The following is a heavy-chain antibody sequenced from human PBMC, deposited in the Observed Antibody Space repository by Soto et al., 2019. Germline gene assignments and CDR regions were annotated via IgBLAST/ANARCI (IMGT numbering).Heavy chain of an antibody. CDR2: IDPSDSYT. D-gene: IGHD6-13*01. V-gene: IGHV5-10-1*01. Sequence: GESLKISCKGSGYSFTSYWISWVRQVPGKGLEWMGRIDPSDSYTNYSPSFQGHVTISADKSISTAYLQWSSLKASDTAMYYYASPADGVRWGIAAAGTVYYYGMDVWGQGTTVTVSS. CDR3: ASPADGVRWGIAAAGTVYYYGMDV. J-gene: IGHJ6*02. CDR1: GYSFTSYW.